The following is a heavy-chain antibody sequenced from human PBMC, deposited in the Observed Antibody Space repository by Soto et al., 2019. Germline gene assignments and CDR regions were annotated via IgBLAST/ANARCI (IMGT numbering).Heavy chain of an antibody. D-gene: IGHD3-22*01. J-gene: IGHJ5*02. CDR1: GGTFSSYA. V-gene: IGHV1-69*01. Sequence: QVQLVQSGAEVKKPGSSVKVSCKASGGTFSSYAISWVRQAPGQGLEWMGEIIPIFGTANYAQKFQGRVTITADESTSTAYMELSSVRSEETDVYYCARDLCYYDSSGYYPPHWFDPWGQGTLVTVSS. CDR3: ARDLCYYDSSGYYPPHWFDP. CDR2: IIPIFGTA.